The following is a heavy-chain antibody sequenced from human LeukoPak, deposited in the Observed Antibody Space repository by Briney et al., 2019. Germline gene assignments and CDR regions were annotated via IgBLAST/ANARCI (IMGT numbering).Heavy chain of an antibody. CDR2: ISTTSSYI. D-gene: IGHD3-10*01. V-gene: IGHV3-21*01. CDR3: ARGSLLWFGELPFDP. J-gene: IGHJ5*02. CDR1: GFTFSTHG. Sequence: PGGSLRLSCAASGFTFSTHGMNWVRRAPGKGLEWVSSISTTSSYIYYADSVKGRFTISRDNAKNSLWLQMDSLRAEDTAVYYCARGSLLWFGELPFDPWDQGTLVTVSS.